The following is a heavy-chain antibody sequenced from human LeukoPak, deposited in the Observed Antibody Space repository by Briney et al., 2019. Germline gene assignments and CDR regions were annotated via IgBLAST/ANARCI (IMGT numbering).Heavy chain of an antibody. D-gene: IGHD3-22*01. CDR3: ATDFYDST. CDR1: GFTFSNYA. V-gene: IGHV3-23*01. CDR2: ISGSGSST. Sequence: GGSLRLSCAASGFTFSNYAMTWVRQAPGKGLEWVSGISGSGSSTYYADSVKGRFTLSRDYPKNTLYLQMNSLQTEDTAVYYCATDFYDSTWGQGTLVTVSS. J-gene: IGHJ5*02.